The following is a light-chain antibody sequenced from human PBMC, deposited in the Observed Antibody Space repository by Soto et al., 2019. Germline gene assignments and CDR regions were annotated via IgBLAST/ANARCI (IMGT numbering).Light chain of an antibody. CDR3: CSHSSSITWM. J-gene: IGLJ3*02. Sequence: QSALTQTASVSGSPGQSITISCTGTSSDVGGYNFVSWYQQHPGKAPKLIIHVVTNRPSGVSGRFSGSKSGNTAFLTISGLQAEDEAVYYCCSHSSSITWMFGGGTKLTVL. CDR1: SSDVGGYNF. V-gene: IGLV2-14*03. CDR2: VVT.